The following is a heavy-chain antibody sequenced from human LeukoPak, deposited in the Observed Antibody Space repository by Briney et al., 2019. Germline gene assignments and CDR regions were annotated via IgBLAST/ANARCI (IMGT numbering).Heavy chain of an antibody. D-gene: IGHD1-26*01. V-gene: IGHV3-30-3*01. CDR1: GFTFSSYA. Sequence: GGSLRLSCAASGFTFSSYAMHWVRQAPGKGLEWVAVISYDGSNKYYADSVKGRFTISRDNSKNTLYLQMNSPRAEDTAVYYCAREGIVEWELLFDYWGQGTLVTVSS. J-gene: IGHJ4*02. CDR2: ISYDGSNK. CDR3: AREGIVEWELLFDY.